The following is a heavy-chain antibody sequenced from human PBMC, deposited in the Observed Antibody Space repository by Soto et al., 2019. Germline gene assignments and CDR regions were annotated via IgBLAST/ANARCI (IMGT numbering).Heavy chain of an antibody. Sequence: ASVKVSCKASGYTFTSYGISWVRQAPGQGLEWMGWISAYNGNTNYAQKLQGRVTMTTDTSTSTAYMELRSLRSDDTAVYYCARFVWTNHIAARTYYYYGMDVWGQGTTVTVSS. J-gene: IGHJ6*02. V-gene: IGHV1-18*01. D-gene: IGHD6-13*01. CDR3: ARFVWTNHIAARTYYYYGMDV. CDR2: ISAYNGNT. CDR1: GYTFTSYG.